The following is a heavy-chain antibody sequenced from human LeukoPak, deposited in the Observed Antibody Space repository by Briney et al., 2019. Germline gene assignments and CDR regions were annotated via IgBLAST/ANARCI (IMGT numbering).Heavy chain of an antibody. Sequence: PGGSLRLSCAASGFTFDDYAMHWVRQAPGKGLEWVSGISWNSGSIGYADSVKGRFTISRDNAKNSLYLLMNSLRAEDMALYYCAKDVSPYYQLRYFDYWGQGTLVTVSS. D-gene: IGHD3-10*01. J-gene: IGHJ4*02. V-gene: IGHV3-9*03. CDR2: ISWNSGSI. CDR3: AKDVSPYYQLRYFDY. CDR1: GFTFDDYA.